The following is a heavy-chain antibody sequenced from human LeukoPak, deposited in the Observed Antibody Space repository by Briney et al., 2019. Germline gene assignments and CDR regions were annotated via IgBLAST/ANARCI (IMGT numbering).Heavy chain of an antibody. J-gene: IGHJ4*02. CDR2: IYHSGST. Sequence: KSSETLSLTCTVSGDSIKSYYWSWIRQPPGKGLEWIGSIYHSGSTSYNPSLQSRVTISVETSRNQFSLKLSSVTAADTAVYYCARNSTLTSPNTGYFDYWGQGTLVTVSS. D-gene: IGHD4-17*01. CDR3: ARNSTLTSPNTGYFDY. V-gene: IGHV4-38-2*02. CDR1: GDSIKSYY.